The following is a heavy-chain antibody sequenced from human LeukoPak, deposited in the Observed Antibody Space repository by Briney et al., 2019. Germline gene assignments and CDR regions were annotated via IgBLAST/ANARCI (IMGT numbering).Heavy chain of an antibody. D-gene: IGHD3-16*02. CDR2: IRSKAYGGTT. CDR1: GFTFGDYA. J-gene: IGHJ4*02. CDR3: TRDRGPTFGGVIGYFDY. Sequence: GGSLRLSCTASGFTFGDYAMSWVRQAPGKGLEWVGFIRSKAYGGTTEYAASVKGRFTISRDDSKSIAYLQMNSLKTEDTAVYYCTRDRGPTFGGVIGYFDYWGQGTLVTVSS. V-gene: IGHV3-49*04.